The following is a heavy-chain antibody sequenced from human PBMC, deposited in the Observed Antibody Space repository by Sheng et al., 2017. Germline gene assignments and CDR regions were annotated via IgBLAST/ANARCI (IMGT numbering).Heavy chain of an antibody. CDR3: AIGEEKYSGYDYNWFDP. D-gene: IGHD5-12*01. CDR2: INHCGST. CDR1: GGSFSHSY. Sequence: QVRLQQWGAGLLKPSETLSLTCAVYGGSFSHSYWSWIRQPPGKGLEWIGEINHCGSTNYNPSLRSRVTISVDTSKNQFSLKLSSVTAADTAVYFCAIGEEKYSGYDYNWFDPWGQGTLVTVSS. V-gene: IGHV4-34*01. J-gene: IGHJ5*02.